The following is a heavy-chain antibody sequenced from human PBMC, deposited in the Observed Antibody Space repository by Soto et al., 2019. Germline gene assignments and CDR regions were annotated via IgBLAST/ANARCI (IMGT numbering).Heavy chain of an antibody. CDR2: VYYSGST. Sequence: QVQLQESGPGLVKPSETLSLTCTVSGGSISSYYWSWIRQAPGKGLEWIGYVYYSGSTNYDPSLKSRVTISLDTSKNQFSLILSSVTAADTAVYYCATGRYYYGSEYWGQGTLVTVSS. CDR3: ATGRYYYGSEY. D-gene: IGHD3-10*01. CDR1: GGSISSYY. V-gene: IGHV4-59*01. J-gene: IGHJ4*02.